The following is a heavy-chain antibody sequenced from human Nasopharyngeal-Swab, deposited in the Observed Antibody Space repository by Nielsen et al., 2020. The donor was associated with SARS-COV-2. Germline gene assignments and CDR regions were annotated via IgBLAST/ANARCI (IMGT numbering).Heavy chain of an antibody. CDR3: ARDPVSGLGFDP. D-gene: IGHD5/OR15-5a*01. CDR2: IYYSEST. CDR1: GGSISSYY. Sequence: SETLSLTCTVSGGSISSYYWSWIRQPPGKGLEWIGYIYYSESTNYNPSLKSRVTISVDTSKNQFSLKLSSVTAADTAVYYCARDPVSGLGFDPWGQGTLVTVSS. V-gene: IGHV4-59*01. J-gene: IGHJ5*02.